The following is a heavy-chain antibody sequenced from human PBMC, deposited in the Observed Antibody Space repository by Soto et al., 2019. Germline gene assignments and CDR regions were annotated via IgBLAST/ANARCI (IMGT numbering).Heavy chain of an antibody. Sequence: SETLSLTCAVYGGSSSGYYWSWIRQPPGKGLEWIGEINHSGSTNYNPSLKSRVTISVDTSKNQFSLKLSSVTAADTAVYYCAKGEVRGIIPSYFDYWGLGTLVTVSS. CDR3: AKGEVRGIIPSYFDY. V-gene: IGHV4-34*01. J-gene: IGHJ4*02. CDR2: INHSGST. CDR1: GGSSSGYY. D-gene: IGHD3-10*01.